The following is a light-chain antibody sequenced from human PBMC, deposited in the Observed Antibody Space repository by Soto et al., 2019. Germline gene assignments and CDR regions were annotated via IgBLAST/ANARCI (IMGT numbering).Light chain of an antibody. V-gene: IGKV3-20*01. CDR1: QSVTSTY. J-gene: IGKJ1*01. CDR3: QQYAYPPWT. Sequence: DTVLTQSPGTLSLSPGERATLSCRASQSVTSTYLAWYQQKPGQAPRLLIYGASTRATGIPDRFSGGGSGTDFTPTISRMEPEDFAVYYCQQYAYPPWTFGHGTKVEV. CDR2: GAS.